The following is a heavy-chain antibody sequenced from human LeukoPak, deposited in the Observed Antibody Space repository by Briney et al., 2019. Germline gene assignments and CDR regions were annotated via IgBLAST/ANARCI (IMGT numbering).Heavy chain of an antibody. CDR1: GYTFTGYY. CDR3: ARDSPPLYSNYAGH. V-gene: IGHV1-2*02. Sequence: ASVKVSCKASGYTFTGYYMHWVRQAPGQGLEWMGWINPNSGGTNYAQKFQGRVTMTRDTSISTAYMELSRLRSEDTAVYYCARDSPPLYSNYAGHWGQGTLVTVSS. D-gene: IGHD4-11*01. J-gene: IGHJ4*02. CDR2: INPNSGGT.